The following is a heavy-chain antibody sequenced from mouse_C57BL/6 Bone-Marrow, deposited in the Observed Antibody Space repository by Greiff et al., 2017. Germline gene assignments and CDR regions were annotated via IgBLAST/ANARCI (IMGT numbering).Heavy chain of an antibody. V-gene: IGHV1-53*01. Sequence: QVQLQQPGTELVKPGASVKLSCKASGYTFTSSWLHWVQQRPGQGLEWIGNINPSTGGPNYNEKFKSKATLTVDNSSSTAYMQLSSLTSEDSAGYYCARWGESAYWGQGTLVTVSA. CDR2: INPSTGGP. CDR3: ARWGESAY. J-gene: IGHJ3*01. CDR1: GYTFTSSW.